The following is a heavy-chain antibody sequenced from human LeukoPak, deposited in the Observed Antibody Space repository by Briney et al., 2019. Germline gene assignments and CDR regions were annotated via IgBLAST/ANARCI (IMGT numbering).Heavy chain of an antibody. D-gene: IGHD5-12*01. CDR1: GYSFREHS. CDR3: TRVDLGYAGPVY. V-gene: IGHV3-7*02. J-gene: IGHJ4*02. CDR2: IKEDGNED. Sequence: PGGSLRPSCTLPGYSFREHSTSWVRQAPGKGLEWVGNIKEDGNEDYYVDSVEGRFVIFRDNAKNSLYLQMHSLRAEDTAVYYCTRVDLGYAGPVYWGRGTLVTVSS.